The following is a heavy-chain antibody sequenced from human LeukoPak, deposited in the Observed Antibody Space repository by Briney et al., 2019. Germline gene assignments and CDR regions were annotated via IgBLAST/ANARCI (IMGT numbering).Heavy chain of an antibody. D-gene: IGHD5-12*01. CDR1: GFTVSSSY. V-gene: IGHV3-66*01. CDR2: IFSDGST. J-gene: IGHJ4*02. CDR3: ARELRYSWSAGDFEY. Sequence: QPGGSLRLSCAASGFTVSSSYMTWVRQAPGKGLEWVSLIFSDGSTYYADSVKGRFTISRDDSKNTLYLQMNSLRAEDTAVYYCARELRYSWSAGDFEYWGQGTLVTVSS.